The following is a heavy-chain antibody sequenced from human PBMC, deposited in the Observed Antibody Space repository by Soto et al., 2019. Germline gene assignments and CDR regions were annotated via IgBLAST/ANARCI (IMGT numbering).Heavy chain of an antibody. CDR2: IYTSGST. CDR3: ARDVAVAGTVGYYYYGMDV. V-gene: IGHV4-4*07. J-gene: IGHJ6*02. D-gene: IGHD6-19*01. Sequence: NPSETLSLTCTVSGGSISSYYWSWIRQPAGKGLEWIGRIYTSGSTNYNPSLKSRVTMSVDTSKNQFSLKLSSVTAADTAVYYCARDVAVAGTVGYYYYGMDVWGQGTTVTVSS. CDR1: GGSISSYY.